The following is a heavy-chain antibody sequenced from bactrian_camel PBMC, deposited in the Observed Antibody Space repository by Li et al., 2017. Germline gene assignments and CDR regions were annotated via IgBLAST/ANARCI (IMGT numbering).Heavy chain of an antibody. CDR2: INSDGGT. V-gene: IGHV3S63*01. J-gene: IGHJ6*01. CDR3: ATDVRYGCHSGSWLSAQRHNPDFGY. Sequence: HVQLVESGGGSVQAGGSLTLSCAASGYTTNLFCMGWFREATGKEREEVARINSDGGTSYADSVKGRLTISQDNGKNTLTLQMNSLKPEDTAMYYCATDVRYGCHSGSWLSAQRHNPDFGYWGQGTQVTVS. CDR1: GYTTNLFC. D-gene: IGHD3*01.